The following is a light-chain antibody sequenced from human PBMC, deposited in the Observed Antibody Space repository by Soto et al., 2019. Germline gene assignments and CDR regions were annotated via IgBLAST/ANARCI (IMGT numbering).Light chain of an antibody. J-gene: IGLJ1*01. V-gene: IGLV2-14*01. CDR2: EVS. CDR1: SSDVGGYNY. Sequence: QAALTEPACVSGSPGQSVTISCTGTSSDVGGYNYVSWYQLHPGKAPKLMVYEVSNRPSGVSNRFSGSKSGNTASLTISGLQAEDEADYYCSSYTSSTAYVFGTGTKVTV. CDR3: SSYTSSTAYV.